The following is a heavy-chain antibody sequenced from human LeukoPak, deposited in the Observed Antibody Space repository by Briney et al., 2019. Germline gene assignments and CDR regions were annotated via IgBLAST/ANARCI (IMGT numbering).Heavy chain of an antibody. V-gene: IGHV1-46*01. CDR2: INPSGGST. Sequence: ASVKVSCKASGYTFTSYYMHWVRQAPGQGLEWMGIINPSGGSTSYAQKFQDRVTLSRDTSASTAYMELNSLSSEDTAVYYCARVPLHDASGHYYSHWGQGTLVTVSS. CDR3: ARVPLHDASGHYYSH. CDR1: GYTFTSYY. J-gene: IGHJ1*01. D-gene: IGHD3-22*01.